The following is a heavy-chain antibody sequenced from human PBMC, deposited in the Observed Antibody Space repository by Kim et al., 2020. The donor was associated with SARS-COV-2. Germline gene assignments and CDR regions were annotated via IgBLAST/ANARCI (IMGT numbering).Heavy chain of an antibody. Sequence: QKFQGRVTMTRDTSTSTVYMELSSLRSEDTAVYYCARDGPGSSSRYLMDVWGQGTTVTVSS. CDR3: ARDGPGSSSRYLMDV. V-gene: IGHV1-46*01. J-gene: IGHJ6*02. D-gene: IGHD6-13*01.